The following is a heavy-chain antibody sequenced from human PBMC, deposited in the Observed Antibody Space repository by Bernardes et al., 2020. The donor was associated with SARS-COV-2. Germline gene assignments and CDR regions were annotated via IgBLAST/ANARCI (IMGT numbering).Heavy chain of an antibody. CDR2: IRAYNGNT. CDR3: ASGKVANGRPFYYCYAMDV. CDR1: GYIFTSHA. Sequence: ASVKVSCKASGYIFTSHAFSWVRQAPGQGLEWIGRIRAYNGNTEYAQHFQGRVTMTTDTSTTTAYMELRSLRSDDTAMYYCASGKVANGRPFYYCYAMDVWGQGTTVTVSS. J-gene: IGHJ6*02. D-gene: IGHD5-12*01. V-gene: IGHV1-18*01.